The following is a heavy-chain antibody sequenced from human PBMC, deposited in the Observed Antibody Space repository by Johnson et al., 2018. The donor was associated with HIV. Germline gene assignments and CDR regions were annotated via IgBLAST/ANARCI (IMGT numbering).Heavy chain of an antibody. D-gene: IGHD3-3*02. CDR1: GFTVSSYY. CDR3: ARAHVIFPKTAFDV. V-gene: IGHV3-7*01. J-gene: IGHJ3*01. Sequence: VQLVESGGGVVQPGRSLRLSCAASGFTVSSYYMSWVRQAPGKGLEWVANINLDGSEKYYADSVKGRFTISRDNVKNSVFLQVNTLGAEDTAFCYCARAHVIFPKTAFDVWGQGEMVMVYS. CDR2: INLDGSEK.